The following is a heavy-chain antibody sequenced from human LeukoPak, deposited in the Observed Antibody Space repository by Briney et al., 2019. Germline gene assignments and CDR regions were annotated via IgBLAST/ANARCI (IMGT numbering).Heavy chain of an antibody. Sequence: ASVKVSCKASGYTFTGYYMHWVRQAPGQGLEWMGWINPNSGGTNYAQEFQGRVTMTRDTSISTAYMELSRLRSDDTAVYYCARAEQQLVYTDYWGQGTLVTVSS. V-gene: IGHV1-2*02. CDR1: GYTFTGYY. CDR2: INPNSGGT. CDR3: ARAEQQLVYTDY. D-gene: IGHD6-13*01. J-gene: IGHJ4*02.